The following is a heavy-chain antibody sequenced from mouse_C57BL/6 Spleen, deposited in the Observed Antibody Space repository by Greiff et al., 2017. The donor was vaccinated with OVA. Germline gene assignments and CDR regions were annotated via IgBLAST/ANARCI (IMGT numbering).Heavy chain of an antibody. J-gene: IGHJ4*01. V-gene: IGHV1-82*01. Sequence: VQLQQSGPELVKPGASVKLSCKASGYAFSSSWMNWVKQRPGKGLEWIGRIYPGDGDTNYNGKFKGKATLTADKSSSTAYMQLSSLTSEDSAVYFCARTTTYAMDYWGQGTSVTVSS. CDR1: GYAFSSSW. CDR2: IYPGDGDT. CDR3: ARTTTYAMDY. D-gene: IGHD2-13*01.